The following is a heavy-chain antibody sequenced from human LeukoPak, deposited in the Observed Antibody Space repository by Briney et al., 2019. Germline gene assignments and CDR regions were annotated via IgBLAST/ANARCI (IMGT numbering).Heavy chain of an antibody. CDR2: ISSSGNTI. CDR1: GFTFSSYE. J-gene: IGHJ3*02. Sequence: PGGSLRLSCAASGFTFSSYEMNWVRQAPGKGLEWVSYISSSGNTIYYADSVKGRFTTSRDKAKNSLYLQMNSLRAEDTAVYYCARDQVDTGAFDIWGQGTIVTVSS. D-gene: IGHD5-18*01. CDR3: ARDQVDTGAFDI. V-gene: IGHV3-48*03.